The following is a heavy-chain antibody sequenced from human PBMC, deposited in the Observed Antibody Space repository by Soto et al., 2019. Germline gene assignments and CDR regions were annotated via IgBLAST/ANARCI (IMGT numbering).Heavy chain of an antibody. CDR1: GGSISSGGYS. J-gene: IGHJ4*02. D-gene: IGHD2-2*03. CDR3: ARGRVDIVVVPAAVFFDY. V-gene: IGHV4-30-2*01. Sequence: LSLTCAVSGGSISSGGYSWSWIRQPSGKGLEWIGYIYHSGSTYYNPSLKSRVTISVDRSKNQFSLKLSSVTAADTAVYYCARGRVDIVVVPAAVFFDYWGQGTLVTVSS. CDR2: IYHSGST.